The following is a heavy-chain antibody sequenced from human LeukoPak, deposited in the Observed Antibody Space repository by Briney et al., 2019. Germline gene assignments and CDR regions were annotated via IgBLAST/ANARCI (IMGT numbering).Heavy chain of an antibody. D-gene: IGHD3-22*01. CDR3: ARTYYYDSSGYYYFDY. CDR1: GFTFSSYS. V-gene: IGHV3-21*01. J-gene: IGHJ4*02. Sequence: GGSPRLSCAASGFTFSSYSMNWVRQAPGKGLEWVSSISSSSSYIYYADSVKGRFTISRDNAKNSLYLQMNSLRAEDTAVYYCARTYYYDSSGYYYFDYWGQGTLVTVSS. CDR2: ISSSSSYI.